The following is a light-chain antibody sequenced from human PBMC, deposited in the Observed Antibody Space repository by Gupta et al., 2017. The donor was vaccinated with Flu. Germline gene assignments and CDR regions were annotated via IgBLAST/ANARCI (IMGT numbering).Light chain of an antibody. CDR2: WAS. Sequence: NCKSSQSLFFRSNNNNYLAWYQQKPGQPPKLLIYWASTRETGVPDRFSGSGSGTDFTLTISSLQAEDVAVYYCQQYYSNPRTFGQGTKVEI. CDR3: QQYYSNPRT. CDR1: QSLFFRSNNNNY. V-gene: IGKV4-1*01. J-gene: IGKJ1*01.